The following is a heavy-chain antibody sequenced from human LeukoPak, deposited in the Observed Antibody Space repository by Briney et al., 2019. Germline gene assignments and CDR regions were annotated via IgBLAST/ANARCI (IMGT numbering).Heavy chain of an antibody. CDR1: GGSISSSNW. Sequence: ASGTLSLTCAVSGGSISSSNWWSWVRQPPGKGLEWIGEIYHSGSTNYNPSLKSRVTISVDTSKNQFSLKLSSVTAADTAVYYCARHWAAAGTFDYWGQGTLVTVSS. CDR3: ARHWAAAGTFDY. D-gene: IGHD6-13*01. V-gene: IGHV4-4*02. J-gene: IGHJ4*02. CDR2: IYHSGST.